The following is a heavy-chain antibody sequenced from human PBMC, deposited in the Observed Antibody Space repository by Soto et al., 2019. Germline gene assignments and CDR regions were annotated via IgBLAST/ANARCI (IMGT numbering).Heavy chain of an antibody. D-gene: IGHD2-21*02. V-gene: IGHV1-18*01. CDR2: ISAYNGNT. CDR1: GYTFTSYG. CDR3: ASSYCGGDCSVFYYYYGMDV. J-gene: IGHJ6*02. Sequence: QVQLVQSGAEVKKPGASVKVSCKASGYTFTSYGISWVRQAPGQGLGWMGWISAYNGNTNYAQKLQGRVTMTTDTSTSTAYMELRSLRSDDTAVYYCASSYCGGDCSVFYYYYGMDVWGQGTTVTVSS.